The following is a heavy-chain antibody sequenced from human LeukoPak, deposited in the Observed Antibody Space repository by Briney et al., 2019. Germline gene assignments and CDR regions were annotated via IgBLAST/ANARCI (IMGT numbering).Heavy chain of an antibody. J-gene: IGHJ4*02. CDR1: GFTFSSYA. CDR2: ISGSGGST. D-gene: IGHD2-2*01. Sequence: GGSLRLSCAASGFTFSSYAMSWVRQAPGKGPEWVSGISGSGGSTYYADSVKGRFTISRDNSKNTLYLQMNSLRAEDTAVYYCAKVTAIVVVPAGSFDYWGQGTLVTVSS. CDR3: AKVTAIVVVPAGSFDY. V-gene: IGHV3-23*01.